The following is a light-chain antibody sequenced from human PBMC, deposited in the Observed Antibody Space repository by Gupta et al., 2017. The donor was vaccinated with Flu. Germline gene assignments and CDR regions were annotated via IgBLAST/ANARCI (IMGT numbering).Light chain of an antibody. V-gene: IGLV2-11*01. CDR2: DVN. CDR1: SSDVGDCNC. Sequence: QSALPQPRSVSGSPGQSVTISCTETSSDVGDCNCVSWYQQHPGKAPKLMIYDVNERPAGVPHRFSGSKSGNTASLTISGLQAEDDADYYCCSSAGSNTVVFGGGTKLTVL. CDR3: CSSAGSNTVV. J-gene: IGLJ2*01.